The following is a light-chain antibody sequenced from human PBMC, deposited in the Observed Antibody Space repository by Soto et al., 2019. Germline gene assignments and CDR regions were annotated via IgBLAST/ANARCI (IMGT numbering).Light chain of an antibody. J-gene: IGLJ1*01. CDR1: SSDVGGYNY. CDR3: SSFTSSITYV. Sequence: QSVLTQPASVSGSPGQSITISCTGTSSDVGGYNYVSWYQQHPGKAPKLMIYEVSNRPSGVSNRFSGSKSGNTAYLTISGLQAEDEADYYCSSFTSSITYVFGTGTKVTVL. CDR2: EVS. V-gene: IGLV2-14*01.